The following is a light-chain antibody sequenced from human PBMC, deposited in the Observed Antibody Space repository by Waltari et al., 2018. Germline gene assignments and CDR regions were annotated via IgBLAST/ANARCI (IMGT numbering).Light chain of an antibody. CDR2: HAS. CDR3: QHYVTLPVT. J-gene: IGKJ1*01. CDR1: QIISMY. V-gene: IGKV3-20*01. Sequence: EIVLMQSPGTLSLSTGERATLSCRTSQIISMYLTWYQQKPGQAPRLLIYHASSRATGIPDRFSGSGSGTDFSLTISRLEPEDFAVYYCQHYVTLPVTFGQGTKVEIK.